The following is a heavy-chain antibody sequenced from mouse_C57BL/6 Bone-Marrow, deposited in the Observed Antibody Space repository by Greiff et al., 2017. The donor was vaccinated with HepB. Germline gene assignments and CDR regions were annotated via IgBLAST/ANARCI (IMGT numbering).Heavy chain of an antibody. CDR3: ARPYYDWFAY. D-gene: IGHD2-4*01. V-gene: IGHV5-6*01. J-gene: IGHJ3*01. CDR2: ISSGGSYT. CDR1: GFTFSSYG. Sequence: EVKVVESGGDLVKPGGSLKLSCAASGFTFSSYGMSWVRQTPDKRLEWVATISSGGSYTYYPDSVKGRFTISRDNAKNTLYLQMSSLKSEDTAMYYCARPYYDWFAYWGQGTLVTVSA.